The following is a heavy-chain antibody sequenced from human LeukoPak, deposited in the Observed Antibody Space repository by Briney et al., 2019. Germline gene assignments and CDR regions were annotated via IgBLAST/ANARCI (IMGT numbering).Heavy chain of an antibody. J-gene: IGHJ5*02. CDR3: ARETPNTGWFDP. Sequence: ASVTVSCKASGYTFTTYYVHLVRQAPEQGLEWMGVINPSGDGTNYPQRFQGRVTLTRDTSTSTVYMELTSLRSEDTAMYYCARETPNTGWFDPWGQGTLVTVSS. CDR1: GYTFTTYY. V-gene: IGHV1-46*01. D-gene: IGHD1-14*01. CDR2: INPSGDGT.